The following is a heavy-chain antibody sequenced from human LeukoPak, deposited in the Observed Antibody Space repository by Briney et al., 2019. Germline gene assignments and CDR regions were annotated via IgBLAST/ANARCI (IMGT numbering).Heavy chain of an antibody. V-gene: IGHV3-48*02. CDR3: ARDSRYDFWSGHPPYYFDY. CDR1: GFTFSSYS. J-gene: IGHJ4*02. D-gene: IGHD3-3*01. Sequence: PGGSLRLSCAASGFTFSSYSMNWVRQAPGKGLEWVSYISSSSSTIYYADSVKGRFTISRDNAKNSLYLQMNSLRDEDTAVYYCARDSRYDFWSGHPPYYFDYWGQGTLVTVSS. CDR2: ISSSSSTI.